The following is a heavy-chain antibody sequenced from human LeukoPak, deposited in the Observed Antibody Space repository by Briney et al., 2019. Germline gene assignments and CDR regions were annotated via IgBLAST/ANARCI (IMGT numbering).Heavy chain of an antibody. CDR3: AGRTARYFDY. CDR1: GSSINSVYS. Sequence: SSETLSLTCTVFGSSINSVYSWGWIRQPPGKGLEWIGSIYHNGNTYYNSSLKSRVTISVHTSENQFSLKLSSVTAADTAVYYCAGRTARYFDYWGQGFLVTVSS. V-gene: IGHV4-38-2*02. CDR2: IYHNGNT. J-gene: IGHJ4*02. D-gene: IGHD2-21*02.